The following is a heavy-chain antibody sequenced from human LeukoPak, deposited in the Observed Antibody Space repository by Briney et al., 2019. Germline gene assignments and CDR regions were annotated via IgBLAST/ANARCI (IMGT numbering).Heavy chain of an antibody. CDR1: GYSFTSYW. Sequence: GQSLQISCKGSGYSFTSYWIGWVRQMPGKGLEWMGIIYPGDSDTRYSPSFQGQVTISADKSISTAYLQWSSLKASDTAMYYCARPLPTRAFDIWGQGTMVTVSS. CDR3: ARPLPTRAFDI. V-gene: IGHV5-51*01. CDR2: IYPGDSDT. D-gene: IGHD2-15*01. J-gene: IGHJ3*02.